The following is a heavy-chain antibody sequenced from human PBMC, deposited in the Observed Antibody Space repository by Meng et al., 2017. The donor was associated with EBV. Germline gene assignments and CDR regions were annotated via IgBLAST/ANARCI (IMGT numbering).Heavy chain of an antibody. D-gene: IGHD6-6*01. V-gene: IGHV2-5*02. Sequence: IALKDAGPTTVKPPQTLTLTCTFPRFSLSTREVGVGWIRQPPRKVQEWLALIYWDDDKRYSPSLKSRLTIAKDTSKNQVVLTMTNMDPVDAATYYCAHIIAARPFDYWGQGTLVTVSS. CDR3: AHIIAARPFDY. J-gene: IGHJ4*02. CDR2: IYWDDDK. CDR1: RFSLSTREVG.